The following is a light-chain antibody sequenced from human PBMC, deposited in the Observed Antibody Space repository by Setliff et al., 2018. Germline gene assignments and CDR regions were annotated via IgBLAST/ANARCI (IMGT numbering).Light chain of an antibody. J-gene: IGLJ1*01. Sequence: QSVLTQPASVSGSPGQSITISCTGTSSDVGYYDLVSWYQQYPGKAPKLVIYEVTKRPLGVSDRFSGSKSANTASLTISGLQAEDEADYYCSAYAGSNNWGVFGTGTKGTVL. CDR2: EVT. V-gene: IGLV2-23*02. CDR3: SAYAGSNNWGV. CDR1: SSDVGYYDL.